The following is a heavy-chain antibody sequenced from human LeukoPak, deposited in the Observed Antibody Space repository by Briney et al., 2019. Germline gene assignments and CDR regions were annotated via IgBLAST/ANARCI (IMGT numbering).Heavy chain of an antibody. CDR2: ISGDSTDI. J-gene: IGHJ4*02. CDR1: GFTFKNYA. D-gene: IGHD3-22*01. CDR3: ARRGYSDSSGSDY. V-gene: IGHV3-21*01. Sequence: GGSLRLSCATSGFTFKNYAVNWVRQAPGEGLEWVSSISGDSTDIYYADSVMGRSTISRDNAKNSLYLQINSLRAEDTAIYYCARRGYSDSSGSDYWGQGTLVTVSS.